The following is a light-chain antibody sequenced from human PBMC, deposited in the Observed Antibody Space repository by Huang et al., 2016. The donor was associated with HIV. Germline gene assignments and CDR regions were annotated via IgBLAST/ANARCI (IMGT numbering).Light chain of an antibody. CDR2: AAS. J-gene: IGKJ1*01. V-gene: IGKV1-39*01. CDR3: QHSYSTPPWT. CDR1: QSISVF. Sequence: DIQMTQSPSSLSASVGDRVTITCRASQSISVFLNWYQQKPGTAPKLLIYAASSLQRGVPSRFRGIGSGTDFTLTITSLQPEDFATYYCQHSYSTPPWTFGQGTKVDIK.